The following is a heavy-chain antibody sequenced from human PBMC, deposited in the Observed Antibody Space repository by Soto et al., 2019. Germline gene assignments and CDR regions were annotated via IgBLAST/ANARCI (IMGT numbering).Heavy chain of an antibody. D-gene: IGHD3-10*01. CDR1: GFAFTSSA. CDR3: AADYYGSGSYGVFGYYYYGMDV. Sequence: SVKVSCKASGFAFTSSAVQWVRQARGQRLEWIGWIVVGSGNTNYAQKFQERVTITRDMSTSTAYMELSSLRSEDTAVYYCAADYYGSGSYGVFGYYYYGMDVWGQGTTVTVSS. J-gene: IGHJ6*02. V-gene: IGHV1-58*01. CDR2: IVVGSGNT.